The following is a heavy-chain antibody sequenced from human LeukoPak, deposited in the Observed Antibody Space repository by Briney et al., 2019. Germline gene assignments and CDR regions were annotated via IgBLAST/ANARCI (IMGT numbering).Heavy chain of an antibody. D-gene: IGHD6-19*01. CDR1: GDSISSYY. V-gene: IGHV4-59*01. J-gene: IGHJ4*02. CDR3: AGEISSRGWDHPFDY. Sequence: SETLSLTCTVSGDSISSYYWSWIRQPPGKGLEWIGYIYYSGTTNYNPSLKSRVTISLDTSKNQFSLKLSSVTAADTALYYCAGEISSRGWDHPFDYWGQGTLVTVSS. CDR2: IYYSGTT.